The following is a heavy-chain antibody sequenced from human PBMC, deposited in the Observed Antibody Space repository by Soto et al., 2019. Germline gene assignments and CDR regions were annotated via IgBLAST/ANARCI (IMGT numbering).Heavy chain of an antibody. Sequence: QVQLVESGGGVVQPGRSLRLSCAASGFTFSSYGMHWVRQAPGKGLEWVAVISYDGSNKYYADSVKGRFTISRDNSKNTLYLQMNSLRAEDTAVYYCAKDQANSGTNFDYWGQGTLVTVSS. D-gene: IGHD1-26*01. CDR2: ISYDGSNK. CDR3: AKDQANSGTNFDY. V-gene: IGHV3-30*18. J-gene: IGHJ4*02. CDR1: GFTFSSYG.